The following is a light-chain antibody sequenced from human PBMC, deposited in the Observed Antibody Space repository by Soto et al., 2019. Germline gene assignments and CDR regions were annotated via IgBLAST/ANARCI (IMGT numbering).Light chain of an antibody. V-gene: IGKV3-20*01. Sequence: IVLTPSPGNLSLSPGDRATLSCRASQSVSNNYLAWYQQKPGQAPRLLIYGASNRATGIPDRFSGSGSGTDFTLTISRLEPEDFAVYYCQQYGSSPWTFGQGTKVDI. CDR2: GAS. CDR3: QQYGSSPWT. J-gene: IGKJ1*01. CDR1: QSVSNNY.